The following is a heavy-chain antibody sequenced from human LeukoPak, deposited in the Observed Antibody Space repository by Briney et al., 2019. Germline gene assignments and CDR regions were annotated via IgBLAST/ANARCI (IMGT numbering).Heavy chain of an antibody. CDR2: IIPIFGTA. J-gene: IGHJ3*02. Sequence: ASVKVSCKASGGTFSSYAISWVRQAPGQGLEWMGGIIPIFGTANYAQKFQGRVTITTDESTSTAYMELSSLRSEDTAVYYCARDRLWFGELSGPPSDAFDIWGQGTMVTVSS. V-gene: IGHV1-69*05. D-gene: IGHD3-10*01. CDR3: ARDRLWFGELSGPPSDAFDI. CDR1: GGTFSSYA.